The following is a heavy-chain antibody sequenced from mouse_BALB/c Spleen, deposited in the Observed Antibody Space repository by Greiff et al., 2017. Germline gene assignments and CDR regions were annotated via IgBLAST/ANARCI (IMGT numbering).Heavy chain of an antibody. J-gene: IGHJ3*01. Sequence: QVQLQQSGAELVRPGSSVKISCTASGYAFSSYWMNWVKQRPGQGLEWIGQIYPGDGDTNYNGKFKGKATLTADKSSSTAYMQLSSLTSEDSAVYFCERWERYDGLSYWGQGTLVTVSA. CDR3: ERWERYDGLSY. CDR1: GYAFSSYW. D-gene: IGHD2-14*01. CDR2: IYPGDGDT. V-gene: IGHV1-80*01.